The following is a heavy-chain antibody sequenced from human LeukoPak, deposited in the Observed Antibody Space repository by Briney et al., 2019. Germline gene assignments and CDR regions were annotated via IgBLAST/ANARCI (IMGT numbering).Heavy chain of an antibody. V-gene: IGHV1-2*02. CDR3: ASHRGTTYYMDV. J-gene: IGHJ6*03. D-gene: IGHD1-1*01. CDR2: INPNSGGT. CDR1: GYTFTGYY. Sequence: ASVKVSCKASGYTFTGYYMHWVRQAPGQGLEWMGRINPNSGGTNYSQKFQGRVTMTRDTSITTAYMELSRLTSEDTAVYYCASHRGTTYYMDVWGKGTTVTISS.